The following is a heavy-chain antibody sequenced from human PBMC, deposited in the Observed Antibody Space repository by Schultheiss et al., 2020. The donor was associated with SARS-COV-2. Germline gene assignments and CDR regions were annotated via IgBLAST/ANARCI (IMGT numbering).Heavy chain of an antibody. CDR3: ARDQSAVAVGENWFDP. Sequence: ASVKVSCKASGYVFMNFGITWVRLAPGQGLEWMGWISAYNGNTNYAQKLQGRVTMTTDTSTSTAYMELRSLRSDDTAVYYCARDQSAVAVGENWFDPWGQGTLVTVSS. CDR1: GYVFMNFG. D-gene: IGHD6-19*01. J-gene: IGHJ5*02. V-gene: IGHV1-18*01. CDR2: ISAYNGNT.